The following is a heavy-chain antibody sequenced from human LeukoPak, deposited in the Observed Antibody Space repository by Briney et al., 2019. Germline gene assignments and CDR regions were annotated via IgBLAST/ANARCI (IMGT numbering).Heavy chain of an antibody. CDR1: GGSISSGSYY. V-gene: IGHV4-61*02. CDR3: ASGIVSGSFDY. D-gene: IGHD1-26*01. J-gene: IGHJ4*02. Sequence: SRTLSLTCTVSGGSISSGSYYWSWIRQPAGKGLEWIGRIYTSGSTNYNPSLKSRVTISVDTSKNQFSLKLSSVTAADTAVYYCASGIVSGSFDYWGQGTLVTVSS. CDR2: IYTSGST.